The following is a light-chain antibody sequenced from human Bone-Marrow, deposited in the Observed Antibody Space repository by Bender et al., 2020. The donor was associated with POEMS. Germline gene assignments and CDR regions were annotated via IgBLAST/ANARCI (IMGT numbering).Light chain of an antibody. V-gene: IGLV1-44*01. CDR3: AADDGLSGVG. CDR1: SSDIGVYNY. CDR2: SHN. J-gene: IGLJ2*01. Sequence: QSALTQPASVSGSPGQSITISCTGTSSDIGVYNYVAWYQQFPGTAPKLLIYSHNERPSGVPDRFSASKSGTSASLAISGLQSEDEADYYCAADDGLSGVGFGGGTKLTVL.